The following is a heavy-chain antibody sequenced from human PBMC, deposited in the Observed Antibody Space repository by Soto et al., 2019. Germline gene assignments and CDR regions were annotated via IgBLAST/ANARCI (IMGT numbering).Heavy chain of an antibody. Sequence: QVQLVESGGGVVQPGRSLRLSCAASGFTFSTFGMHWVRQAPGKGLEWVAVFSHDGSNKYYADSVKGRFTISRDNSQNTLYLQMDSLRAEDTAVYYCAKASVAGFVSSKYYFDYWGQGTLVTVSS. CDR3: AKASVAGFVSSKYYFDY. CDR1: GFTFSTFG. V-gene: IGHV3-30*18. J-gene: IGHJ4*02. D-gene: IGHD6-19*01. CDR2: FSHDGSNK.